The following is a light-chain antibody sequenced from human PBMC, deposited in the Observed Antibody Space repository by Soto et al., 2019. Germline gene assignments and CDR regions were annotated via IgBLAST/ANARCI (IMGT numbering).Light chain of an antibody. CDR2: AAS. V-gene: IGKV1-39*01. Sequence: DIPMTQSPSSLSASVGDRVTIACRASQSIIISLNWYQQKPGKAPKLLIYAASSLQSGVPSRFSGSGSGTDFTLTISSLQPEDFATYYCQQSFNTPRTFGQGTKVEI. J-gene: IGKJ1*01. CDR1: QSIIIS. CDR3: QQSFNTPRT.